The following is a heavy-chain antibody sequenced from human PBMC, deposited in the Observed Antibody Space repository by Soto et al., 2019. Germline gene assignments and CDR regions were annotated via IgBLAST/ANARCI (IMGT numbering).Heavy chain of an antibody. CDR2: ISGGGISA. CDR3: AKLKGVGTNYIRFDY. CDR1: GFMFSNFA. J-gene: IGHJ4*02. V-gene: IGHV3-23*01. D-gene: IGHD1-1*01. Sequence: EVQLLESGGGLEQPGGSLRLSCAASGFMFSNFAMSWVRQAPGKGLEWVSSISGGGISAIYADSAKGRFTISRDNSKNTLYLQMNNLRAEDTALYYCAKLKGVGTNYIRFDYLGQGTLVTVSS.